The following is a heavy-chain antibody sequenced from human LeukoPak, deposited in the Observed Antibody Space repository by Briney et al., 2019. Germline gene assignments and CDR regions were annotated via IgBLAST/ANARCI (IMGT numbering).Heavy chain of an antibody. CDR3: AVYCSSTSCYHVDY. CDR1: GGTFSSYA. V-gene: IGHV1-69*01. J-gene: IGHJ4*02. CDR2: IIPIFGTA. D-gene: IGHD2-2*01. Sequence: SVKVSCKASGGTFSSYAIRWVRQAPGQGLEWMGGIIPIFGTANYAQKFQGRVTITADESTSTAYMELSSLRSKDTAVYYCAVYCSSTSCYHVDYWGQGTLVTVSS.